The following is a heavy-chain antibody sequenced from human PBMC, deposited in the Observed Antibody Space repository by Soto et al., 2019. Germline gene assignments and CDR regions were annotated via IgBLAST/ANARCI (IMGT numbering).Heavy chain of an antibody. CDR1: GFTFSDYY. CDR2: ISSNGNTI. CDR3: ARGGAYVWESYRTSHFLS. V-gene: IGHV3-11*01. Sequence: QVQLVESGGGLVKPGGSLRLSCAASGFTFSDYYMSWIRQAAGKGLEWVSYISSNGNTISYSDSVKGRFTNSGDNAKNSLYPQMNSPGADDAAVDYCARGGAYVWESYRTSHFLSWGEGPMVAVSS. J-gene: IGHJ4*02. D-gene: IGHD3-16*02.